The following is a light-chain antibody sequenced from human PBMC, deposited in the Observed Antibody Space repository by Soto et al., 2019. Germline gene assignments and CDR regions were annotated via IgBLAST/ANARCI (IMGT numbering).Light chain of an antibody. CDR3: AAWDDSLNGLV. J-gene: IGLJ3*02. CDR1: SGDIGSYNR. CDR2: EVT. V-gene: IGLV2-14*01. Sequence: QSALTQPASVSGSPGQSITISCTGTSGDIGSYNRVSWYQQHPGKAPKLIIYEVTDRPSGVSNRFSGSKSGNTASLTISGLQAEDEADYYCAAWDDSLNGLVFGGGTKVTVL.